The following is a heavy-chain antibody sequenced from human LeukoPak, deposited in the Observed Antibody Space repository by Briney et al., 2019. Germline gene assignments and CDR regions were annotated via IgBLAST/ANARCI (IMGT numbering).Heavy chain of an antibody. CDR3: VKGVAGTEGFDY. J-gene: IGHJ4*02. CDR1: GFTFSSYS. CDR2: ISSNGGST. D-gene: IGHD6-13*01. V-gene: IGHV3-64D*09. Sequence: PGGSLRLSCAASGFTFSSYSMNWVRQAPGKGLEYVSAISSNGGSTYYADSVKGRFTISRDNSKNTLYLQMSSLRAEDTAVYYCVKGVAGTEGFDYWGQGTLVTVSS.